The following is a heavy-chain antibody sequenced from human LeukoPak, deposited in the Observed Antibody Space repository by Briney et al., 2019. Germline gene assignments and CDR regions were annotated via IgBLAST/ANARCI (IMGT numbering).Heavy chain of an antibody. CDR2: ISETSTYI. Sequence: GGSLRLSCGASGFTFSSYSMIWVRQAPGKGLEWVASISETSTYIFYADSLKGRFTISRDNAKNSLFLQMDSLRAEDTAVYYCARDRAPVIATFDSWGQGTLVTVSS. CDR3: ARDRAPVIATFDS. CDR1: GFTFSSYS. D-gene: IGHD2-21*01. J-gene: IGHJ4*02. V-gene: IGHV3-21*04.